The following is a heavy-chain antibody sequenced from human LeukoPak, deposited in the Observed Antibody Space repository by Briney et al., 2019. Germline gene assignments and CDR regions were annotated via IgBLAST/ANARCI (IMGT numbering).Heavy chain of an antibody. J-gene: IGHJ4*02. CDR3: AKVGPATANRGHYFDY. V-gene: IGHV3-48*03. Sequence: GGSLRLSCAASGFTFSSYEMNWVRQAPGKGLEWVSYISSSGSTIYYADSVKGRFTISRDNSKNTLYLQMNSLRVEDTAVYYGAKVGPATANRGHYFDYWGQGTLVTVSS. CDR1: GFTFSSYE. CDR2: ISSSGSTI. D-gene: IGHD2-21*02.